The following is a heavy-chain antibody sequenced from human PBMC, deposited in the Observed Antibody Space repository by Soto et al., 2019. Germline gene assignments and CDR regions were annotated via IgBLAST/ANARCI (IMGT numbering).Heavy chain of an antibody. CDR1: GFTFGDYA. Sequence: PGGSLRLSCAASGFTFGDYAMSWFRQAPGKGLEWVGFIRSKAYGGTTEYAASVKGRFTISRDDSKSIAYLQMNSLKTEDTAVYYCTRSPQPPYYDSSGYYYVSYAFDIWGQGTMVTVSS. CDR3: TRSPQPPYYDSSGYYYVSYAFDI. J-gene: IGHJ3*02. V-gene: IGHV3-49*03. CDR2: IRSKAYGGTT. D-gene: IGHD3-22*01.